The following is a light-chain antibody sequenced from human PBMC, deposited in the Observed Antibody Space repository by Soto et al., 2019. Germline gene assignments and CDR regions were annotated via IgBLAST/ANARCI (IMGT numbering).Light chain of an antibody. Sequence: QSVLTQSSSASASLGSSVKLTCTLSSGHSSYIIAWHQQQPGKAPRYLMTLEGSGSYNKGSGVPDHFSGSSSGADRYLTISNLQFEDEADYYCETWDSNTWVFGGGTKVTVL. V-gene: IGLV4-60*02. CDR3: ETWDSNTWV. CDR2: LEGSGSY. CDR1: SGHSSYI. J-gene: IGLJ3*02.